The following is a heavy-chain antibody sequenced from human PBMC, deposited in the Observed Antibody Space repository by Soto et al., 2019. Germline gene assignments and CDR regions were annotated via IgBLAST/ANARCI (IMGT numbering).Heavy chain of an antibody. CDR2: ISYDGSNK. J-gene: IGHJ4*02. CDR3: ARGGNDSSGYYYY. V-gene: IGHV3-30-3*01. Sequence: GGSLRLSCAASGFTFSSYAMHWVRQAPGKGLEWVAVISYDGSNKYYADSVKGRFTISRDNSKNTPYLQMNSLRAEDTAVYYCARGGNDSSGYYYYWGQGTLVTVSS. CDR1: GFTFSSYA. D-gene: IGHD3-22*01.